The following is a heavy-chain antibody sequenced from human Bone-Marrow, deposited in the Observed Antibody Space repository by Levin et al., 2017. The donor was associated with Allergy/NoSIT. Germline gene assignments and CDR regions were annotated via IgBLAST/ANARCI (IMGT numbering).Heavy chain of an antibody. V-gene: IGHV1-8*01. CDR3: QAWNYDEASVAHYYGMNV. D-gene: IGHD1-7*01. CDR2: MSPNTGNT. CDR1: GFTFTTYD. J-gene: IGHJ6*02. Sequence: GESLKISCKASGFTFTTYDIYWVRQATGQGLEWVGWMSPNTGNTAYAQKFEGRVTMTSDTSISTAYMELTRLTSEDTAVYYCQAWNYDEASVAHYYGMNVWGQGTTVTVSS.